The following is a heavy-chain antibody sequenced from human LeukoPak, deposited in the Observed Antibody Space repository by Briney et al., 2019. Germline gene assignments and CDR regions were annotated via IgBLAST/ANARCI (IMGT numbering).Heavy chain of an antibody. J-gene: IGHJ4*02. CDR3: AKCLSGGSCYAAFDY. Sequence: TGGSLRLSCAASGFTVSSNYMGWVRQAPGKGLEWVSAISGSGGTYYADSVKGRFTISRDNSKNTLYLQMNSLRADDTAVYYCAKCLSGGSCYAAFDYWGQGTLVTVSS. CDR1: GFTVSSNY. D-gene: IGHD2-15*01. CDR2: ISGSGGT. V-gene: IGHV3-53*01.